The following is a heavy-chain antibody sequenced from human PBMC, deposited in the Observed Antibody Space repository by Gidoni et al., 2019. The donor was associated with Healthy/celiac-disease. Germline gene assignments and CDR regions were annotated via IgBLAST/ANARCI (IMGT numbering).Heavy chain of an antibody. CDR3: ATFPYSSGFDY. Sequence: QVQLVQSGAEVKKPAASVTVSCKVSGYTLTQLSMHWVGQAPGKGLEWMGGVDPEDGETIYAQKFQGRVTMTEDTSTDTAYMELSSLRSEDTAGYYCATFPYSSGFDYWGQGTLVTVSS. V-gene: IGHV1-24*01. CDR2: VDPEDGET. J-gene: IGHJ4*02. D-gene: IGHD6-25*01. CDR1: GYTLTQLS.